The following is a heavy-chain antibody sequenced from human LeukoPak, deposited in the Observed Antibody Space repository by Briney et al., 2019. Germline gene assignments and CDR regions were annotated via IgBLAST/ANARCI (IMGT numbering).Heavy chain of an antibody. CDR3: ARGSVITFGGVTETAGNWLDP. CDR2: IYSGGNT. CDR1: GGSISSYY. V-gene: IGHV4-4*07. D-gene: IGHD3-16*01. J-gene: IGHJ5*02. Sequence: PSETLSLTCTVSGGSISSYYWSWIRQPAGKGLEWIGRIYSGGNTNYNPSLKSRVTMSVDTSKKPFSLKLSSVTAADTAVYYCARGSVITFGGVTETAGNWLDPWGQGTLVTVSS.